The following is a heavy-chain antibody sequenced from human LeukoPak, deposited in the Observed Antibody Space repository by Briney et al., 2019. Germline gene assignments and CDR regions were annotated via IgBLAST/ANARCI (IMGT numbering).Heavy chain of an antibody. D-gene: IGHD6-19*01. CDR2: ISGSGGST. J-gene: IGHJ5*02. CDR1: RFSFSDYT. CDR3: AKAVAARSWFDP. Sequence: PGGSLRLSCAASRFSFSDYTMSWVRQAPGKGLEWVSAISGSGGSTYYADSVKGRFTISRDNSKNTLYLQMNSLRAEDTAVYYCAKAVAARSWFDPWGQGTLVTVSS. V-gene: IGHV3-23*01.